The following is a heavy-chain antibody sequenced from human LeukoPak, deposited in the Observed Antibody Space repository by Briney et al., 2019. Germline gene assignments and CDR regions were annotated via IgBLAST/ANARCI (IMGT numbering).Heavy chain of an antibody. CDR2: ISYDGTQK. CDR3: VRERLGYFDS. J-gene: IGHJ4*02. V-gene: IGHV3-30*04. CDR1: GFTFSSYA. Sequence: PRRSLRLSCEASGFTFSSYAIHWVRQAPGEGLERVAVISYDGTQKYYADSVKGRFTISRDNSKNILDLQMNSLRAEDTAVYYCVRERLGYFDSWGQRTLVTVSS. D-gene: IGHD6-19*01.